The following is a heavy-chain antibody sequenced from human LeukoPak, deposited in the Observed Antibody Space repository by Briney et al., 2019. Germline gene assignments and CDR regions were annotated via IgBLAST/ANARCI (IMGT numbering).Heavy chain of an antibody. CDR3: ARGIIGGNSAHDAFDI. J-gene: IGHJ3*02. CDR2: INHSGST. Sequence: SETLSLTCAVYGGPFSGYYWSWIRQPPGKGLEWIGEINHSGSTNYNPSLKSRVTISVDTSKNQFSLKLSSVTAADTAVYYCARGIIGGNSAHDAFDIWGQGTMVTVSS. D-gene: IGHD4-23*01. CDR1: GGPFSGYY. V-gene: IGHV4-34*01.